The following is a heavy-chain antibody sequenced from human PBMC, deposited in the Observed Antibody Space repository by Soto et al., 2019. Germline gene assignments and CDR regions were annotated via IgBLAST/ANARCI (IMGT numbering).Heavy chain of an antibody. CDR3: ARDAGVGAITYGMDV. J-gene: IGHJ6*02. V-gene: IGHV4-31*03. CDR2: IYYSGST. CDR1: GGSISSGGYY. D-gene: IGHD1-26*01. Sequence: SETLSLTCTVSGGSISSGGYYWSWIRQHPGKGLEWIGYIYYSGSTYYNPSLKSRVTISVDTSKNQFSLKLSSVTAADTAVYYCARDAGVGAITYGMDVWGQGTTVTVSS.